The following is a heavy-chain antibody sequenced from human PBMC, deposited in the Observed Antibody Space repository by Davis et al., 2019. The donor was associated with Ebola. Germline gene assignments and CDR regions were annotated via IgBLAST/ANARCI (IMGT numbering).Heavy chain of an antibody. J-gene: IGHJ4*02. Sequence: MPSETLSLTCAVSGAFVSSGGYSWIWIRQPPGKGLEWIAYYYYTGSTYYSPSLRGRVTISVDTSKNQFFLKLTSVTAADTAVYYCASRAVLGSYFRPNWGQGTLVTVSS. CDR3: ASRAVLGSYFRPN. V-gene: IGHV4-30-4*07. CDR2: YYYTGST. D-gene: IGHD1-26*01. CDR1: GAFVSSGGYS.